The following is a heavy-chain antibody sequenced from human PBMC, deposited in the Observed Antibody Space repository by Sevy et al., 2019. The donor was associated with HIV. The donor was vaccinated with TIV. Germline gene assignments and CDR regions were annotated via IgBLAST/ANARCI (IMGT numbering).Heavy chain of an antibody. CDR3: ARGRKPYCGGDCYSAFDI. CDR2: INWNAGST. J-gene: IGHJ3*02. D-gene: IGHD2-21*02. Sequence: GGSLRLSCAASGLTFDDYGMSWVRQAPGKGLEWVSGINWNAGSTGYADSVKGRFTISRDNAKNSLYVQMNSLRAEDTALYYCARGRKPYCGGDCYSAFDIWGQGTMVTVSS. CDR1: GLTFDDYG. V-gene: IGHV3-20*04.